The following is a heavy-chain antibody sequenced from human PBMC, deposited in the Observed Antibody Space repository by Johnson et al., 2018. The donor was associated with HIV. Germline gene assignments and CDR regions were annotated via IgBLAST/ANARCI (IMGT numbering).Heavy chain of an antibody. CDR2: ISNDGSNK. CDR1: AFTFSRYA. J-gene: IGHJ3*02. Sequence: QVQLVESGGGVVQPGRSLRLSCAASAFTFSRYAMHWVRQAPGKGLEWVAFISNDGSNKYYADSVKGRFTISRDNSKNTMYLQRNSLRAEDTAVYYCAREDSSGQYTGIFDTWGQGTVVTVSS. V-gene: IGHV3-30-3*01. CDR3: AREDSSGQYTGIFDT. D-gene: IGHD3-22*01.